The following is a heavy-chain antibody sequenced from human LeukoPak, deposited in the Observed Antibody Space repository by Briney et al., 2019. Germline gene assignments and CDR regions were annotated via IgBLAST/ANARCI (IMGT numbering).Heavy chain of an antibody. Sequence: GSLRLSCAASGFTFSSYWMSWVRQAPGKGLEWGANIKQDGSEKYYVDSLKGRFTISRDNAKNSLYLQMNSLRAEDTAVYYCARPSGTSMDFDYWGQGTLVTVSS. CDR2: IKQDGSEK. J-gene: IGHJ4*02. CDR3: ARPSGTSMDFDY. CDR1: GFTFSSYW. V-gene: IGHV3-7*01. D-gene: IGHD3-10*01.